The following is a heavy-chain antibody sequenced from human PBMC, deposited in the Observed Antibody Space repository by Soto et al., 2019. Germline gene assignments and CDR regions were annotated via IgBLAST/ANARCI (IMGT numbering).Heavy chain of an antibody. D-gene: IGHD3-3*01. V-gene: IGHV3-30*18. J-gene: IGHJ4*02. Sequence: QVQLVESGGGVVQPGRSLRLSCAASGFTFSSYGMHWVRQAPGKGLEWVAVISYDGSNKYYADSVKGRFTISRDNSKNTLYLQMNSLRAEDTAVYYCAKGDPYWGDFWSGYSLDYWGQGTLVTVSS. CDR3: AKGDPYWGDFWSGYSLDY. CDR1: GFTFSSYG. CDR2: ISYDGSNK.